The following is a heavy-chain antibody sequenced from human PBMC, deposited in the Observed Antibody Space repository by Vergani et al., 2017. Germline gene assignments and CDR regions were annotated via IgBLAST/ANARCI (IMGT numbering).Heavy chain of an antibody. Sequence: QVQLPESGPGLVKPSQTLSLTCTVSGGSISSGSYYWSWIRQPPGKGLEWIGYIYYSGSTNYNPSLKSRVTISVDTSKNQFSLKLSSVTAADTAVYYCARDYGDYGIYYYGMDVWGQGTTVTVSS. CDR1: GGSISSGSYY. D-gene: IGHD4-17*01. CDR3: ARDYGDYGIYYYGMDV. CDR2: IYYSGST. J-gene: IGHJ6*02. V-gene: IGHV4-61*01.